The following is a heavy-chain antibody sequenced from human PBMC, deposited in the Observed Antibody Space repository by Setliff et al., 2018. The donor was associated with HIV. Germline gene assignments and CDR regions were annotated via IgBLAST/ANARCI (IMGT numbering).Heavy chain of an antibody. V-gene: IGHV4-59*08. CDR2: IYNSAST. CDR3: ARHSPSDY. CDR1: GDSISTDY. J-gene: IGHJ4*02. Sequence: PSETLSLTCTVSGDSISTDYWTWIRQPPGKGLEWIGYIYNSASTSYNPSLKSRVTISVDTSKNQFSLTLSSVTAADTDVYYCARHSPSDYWGQGTLVTVSS.